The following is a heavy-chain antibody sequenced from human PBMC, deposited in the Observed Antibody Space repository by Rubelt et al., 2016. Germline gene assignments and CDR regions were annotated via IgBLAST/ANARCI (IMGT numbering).Heavy chain of an antibody. CDR1: GGTFSSYA. J-gene: IGHJ4*02. V-gene: IGHV1-18*01. D-gene: IGHD2-15*01. Sequence: QVQLVQSGAEVKKPGSSVKVSCKASGGTFSSYAISWVRQAPGQGLEWMGGISAYNGNTNYAQKLQGRVTMTTDTSTSTAYMELSSLRSEDTAVYYCATGIIRLKPFDYWGQGTLVTVSS. CDR3: ATGIIRLKPFDY. CDR2: ISAYNGNT.